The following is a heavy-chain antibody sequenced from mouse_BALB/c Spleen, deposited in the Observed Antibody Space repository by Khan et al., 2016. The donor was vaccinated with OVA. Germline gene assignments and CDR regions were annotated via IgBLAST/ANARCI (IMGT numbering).Heavy chain of an antibody. CDR2: ISNSGSA. D-gene: IGHD4-1*01. V-gene: IGHV3-2*02. CDR3: ASELGRYYAMDY. J-gene: IGHJ4*01. CDR1: GYSITRDYA. Sequence: EVQLQESGPGLVKPSQSLSLTCTVTGYSITRDYAWNWIRQFPGNKLEWMGYISNSGSASYNPSLKSRISITRDTSKNPFFLQLNSVTTEDTATYYCASELGRYYAMDYWCQGTSVTVSS.